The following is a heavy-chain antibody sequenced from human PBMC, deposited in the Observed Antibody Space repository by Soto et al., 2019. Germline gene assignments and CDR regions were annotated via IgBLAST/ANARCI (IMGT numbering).Heavy chain of an antibody. J-gene: IGHJ4*02. V-gene: IGHV4-31*03. Sequence: HVELQESGPGLVKPSETLSLTCNVSGDSIGRGGYYWSWIRQHPGKGLEWLGHIYYSGTTFYNPSLKSRITMYVDRSHNQFSLKLSSVTAADTAVYYCTRVDCSGGSCYSLDYWGQGTLVTVSS. D-gene: IGHD2-15*01. CDR3: TRVDCSGGSCYSLDY. CDR1: GDSIGRGGYY. CDR2: IYYSGTT.